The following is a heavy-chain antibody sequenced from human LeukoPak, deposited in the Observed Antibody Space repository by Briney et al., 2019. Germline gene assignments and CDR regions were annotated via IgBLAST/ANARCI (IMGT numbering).Heavy chain of an antibody. CDR3: ASRAAAGTYYFDC. Sequence: ASVKVSCKASVYTFTGYYMHWVRQAPGQGLEWMGWINPNSGGTNYAQKFQGRVTMTRDTSISTAYMELSRLRSGETAGYYCASRAAAGTYYFDCLGQGSLVADSS. V-gene: IGHV1-2*02. J-gene: IGHJ4*02. D-gene: IGHD6-13*01. CDR2: INPNSGGT. CDR1: VYTFTGYY.